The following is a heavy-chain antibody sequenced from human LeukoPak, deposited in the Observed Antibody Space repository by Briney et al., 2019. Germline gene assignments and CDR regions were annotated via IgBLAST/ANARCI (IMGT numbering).Heavy chain of an antibody. D-gene: IGHD6-19*01. CDR1: GFTFSSYG. V-gene: IGHV3-30*18. Sequence: GRSLRLSCAASGFTFSSYGMHWVRQAPGKGLEWVAVISYDGSNKYYADSVKGRFTISRDHSKNTLYLQMNSLRAEDTAVYYCAKTVAVALPNWFDPWGQGTLVTVSS. CDR2: ISYDGSNK. J-gene: IGHJ5*02. CDR3: AKTVAVALPNWFDP.